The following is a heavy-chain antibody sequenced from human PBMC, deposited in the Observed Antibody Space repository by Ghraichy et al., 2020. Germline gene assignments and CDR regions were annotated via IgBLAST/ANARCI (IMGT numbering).Heavy chain of an antibody. J-gene: IGHJ4*02. CDR3: AGSGSADLFDY. D-gene: IGHD2-15*01. Sequence: GGSLRLSCAASGFTFSDYYMSWIRQAPGKGLEWVAYISRNGSTIYYADSVKGRFTISRDNAKNSLYLQMNSLRAEDTAVYYCAGSGSADLFDYWGQGNLVTVSS. CDR1: GFTFSDYY. V-gene: IGHV3-11*01. CDR2: ISRNGSTI.